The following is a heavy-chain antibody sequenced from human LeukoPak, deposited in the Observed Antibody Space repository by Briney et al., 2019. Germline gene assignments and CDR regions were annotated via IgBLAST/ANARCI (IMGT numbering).Heavy chain of an antibody. CDR3: ARGVMLFSFDY. J-gene: IGHJ4*02. V-gene: IGHV4-39*01. CDR2: IYYSGST. D-gene: IGHD2-21*01. CDR1: GGSISSSSYY. Sequence: PSETLSLTCTVSGGSISSSSYYCGWIRQPPGKGLEWIGSIYYSGSTYYNPSLKSRVTISVDTSKNQFSLKLSSVTAADTAVYYCARGVMLFSFDYWGQGTLLTVSS.